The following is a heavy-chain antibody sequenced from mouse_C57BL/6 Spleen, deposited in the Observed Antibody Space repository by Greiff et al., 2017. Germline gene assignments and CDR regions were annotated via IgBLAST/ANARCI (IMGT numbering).Heavy chain of an antibody. Sequence: EVKLMESGGGLVKPGGSLKLSCAASGFTFRDYGMHWVRQAPEKGLEWVAYISSGSSTIYYADTVKGRFTISRDNAKNTLFLQMTSLRSEDTAMYSWARSYGSLVFDYWGQGTTLTVSS. CDR1: GFTFRDYG. CDR2: ISSGSSTI. V-gene: IGHV5-17*01. CDR3: ARSYGSLVFDY. D-gene: IGHD1-1*01. J-gene: IGHJ2*01.